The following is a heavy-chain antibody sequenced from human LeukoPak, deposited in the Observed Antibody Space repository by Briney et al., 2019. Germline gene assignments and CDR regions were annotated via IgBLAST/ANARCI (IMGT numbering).Heavy chain of an antibody. D-gene: IGHD3-3*01. CDR3: AREGVRFLEWPLGNWFDP. CDR2: ISAYNGNT. V-gene: IGHV1-18*01. CDR1: GYTFTSYG. J-gene: IGHJ5*02. Sequence: GASVKVSCKASGYTFTSYGISWVRQAPGQGLEWMGWISAYNGNTNYAQKLQGRVTMTTDTSTSTAYMELRSRRSDDTAVYYCAREGVRFLEWPLGNWFDPWGQGTLVTVSS.